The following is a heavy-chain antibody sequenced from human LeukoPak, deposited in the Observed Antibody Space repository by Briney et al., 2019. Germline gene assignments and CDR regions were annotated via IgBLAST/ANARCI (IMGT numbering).Heavy chain of an antibody. CDR2: ISGSGGST. V-gene: IGHV3-23*01. Sequence: GGSLRLSCEASGFTFSSYAMSWVRQAPGKGLEWVSAISGSGGSTYYADSVKGRFTISRDNSKNTLYLQMNSLRAEDTAVYYCAKLPLWFGVQWFDPWGQGTLVTVSS. CDR1: GFTFSSYA. J-gene: IGHJ5*02. CDR3: AKLPLWFGVQWFDP. D-gene: IGHD3-10*01.